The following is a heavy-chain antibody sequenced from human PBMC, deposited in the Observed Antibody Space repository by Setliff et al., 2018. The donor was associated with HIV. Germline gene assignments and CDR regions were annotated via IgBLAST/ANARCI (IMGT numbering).Heavy chain of an antibody. CDR2: ITSTSRYI. Sequence: PGGSLRLSCAASGFTFSKFSMSWVRQAPGKGLEWVSSITSTSRYIDYVDSVKGRFTISRDNAKNSLYLQMHSLRAEDTALYYCVRDLARVIAHWGQGTLVTVSS. D-gene: IGHD2-21*01. CDR1: GFTFSKFS. CDR3: VRDLARVIAH. V-gene: IGHV3-21*01. J-gene: IGHJ4*02.